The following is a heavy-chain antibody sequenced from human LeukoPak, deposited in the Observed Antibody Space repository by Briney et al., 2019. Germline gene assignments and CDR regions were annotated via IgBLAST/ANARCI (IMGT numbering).Heavy chain of an antibody. V-gene: IGHV3-11*01. CDR2: ISSSGSTI. CDR3: ARDQKEYSSGWSHHFDY. CDR1: GFTFSDYY. Sequence: GGSLRLSCAASGFTFSDYYMSWIRQAPGKGPEWVSYISSSGSTIYCADSVKGRFTISRDNAKNSLYLQMNSLRAEDTAVYYCARDQKEYSSGWSHHFDYWGQGTLVTVSS. J-gene: IGHJ4*02. D-gene: IGHD6-19*01.